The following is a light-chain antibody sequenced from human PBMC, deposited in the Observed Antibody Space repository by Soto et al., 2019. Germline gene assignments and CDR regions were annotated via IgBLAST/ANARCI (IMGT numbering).Light chain of an antibody. J-gene: IGLJ2*01. CDR3: QVCDISSDHPVV. CDR1: NIGSQS. CDR2: YDS. V-gene: IGLV3-21*04. Sequence: SYELTQPPSVSVAPGKTARITCGGTNIGSQSVHWYQQKPGQAPVLVIYYDSDRPSGIPERFSGSNSGNTATLTISRVEAGDEADYYCQVCDISSDHPVVFGGGTKLTVL.